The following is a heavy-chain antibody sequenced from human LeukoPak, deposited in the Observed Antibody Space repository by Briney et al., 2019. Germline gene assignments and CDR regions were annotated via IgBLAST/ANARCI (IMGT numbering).Heavy chain of an antibody. Sequence: GGSLRLSCAASRFTFDDYAMHWVRHAPGKGLEWVSGITWNSGNIAYAASVKGRFTISRDNAKNSLYLQMNSLRTEDTALYYCAKDPEPMTTVTTGWFDPWGQGTLVTVSS. CDR3: AKDPEPMTTVTTGWFDP. CDR1: RFTFDDYA. V-gene: IGHV3-9*01. J-gene: IGHJ5*02. CDR2: ITWNSGNI. D-gene: IGHD4-4*01.